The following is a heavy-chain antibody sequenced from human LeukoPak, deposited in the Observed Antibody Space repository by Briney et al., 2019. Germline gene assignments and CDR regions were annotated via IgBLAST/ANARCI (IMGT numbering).Heavy chain of an antibody. CDR2: INHSGST. V-gene: IGHV4-34*01. CDR1: GGSFSGYY. J-gene: IGHJ4*02. Sequence: SETLSLTCAVYGGSFSGYYWSWIRQPPGKELEWIGEINHSGSTNYNPSLKSRVTISVDTSKNQFSLKLSSVTAADTAVYYCARVSRNTIFGVVILNYYFDYWGQGTLVTVSS. D-gene: IGHD3-3*01. CDR3: ARVSRNTIFGVVILNYYFDY.